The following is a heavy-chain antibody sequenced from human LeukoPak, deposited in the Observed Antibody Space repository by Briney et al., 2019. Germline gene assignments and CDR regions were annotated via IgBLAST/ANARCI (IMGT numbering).Heavy chain of an antibody. Sequence: AGGSLRLSCATSGFSFTDYPMNWVRQAPGKGLEWISNIRTTAEGAKYAYYADSVKGRVTISRDDGKNTLYLHMNSLRDDDTAVYYCATDQRYAFDYWGQGSLVTVSS. D-gene: IGHD3-9*01. J-gene: IGHJ4*02. CDR3: ATDQRYAFDY. CDR1: GFSFTDYP. V-gene: IGHV3-48*02. CDR2: IRTTAEGAKYA.